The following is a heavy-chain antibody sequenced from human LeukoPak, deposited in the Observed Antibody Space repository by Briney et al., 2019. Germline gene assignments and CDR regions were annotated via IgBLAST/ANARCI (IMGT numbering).Heavy chain of an antibody. V-gene: IGHV4-39*01. CDR3: ARHDSGYSYGFDY. CDR1: GGSISSTCYY. J-gene: IGHJ4*02. Sequence: KSSETVSLTCTVSGGSISSTCYYWGWIRQPPGKGLEWIGSIYFSGSTYYNPSLKSRVTISVDTSKNQFSLKVSSVTAADTAVYYCARHDSGYSYGFDYWGQGTLVTVSS. CDR2: IYFSGST. D-gene: IGHD5-18*01.